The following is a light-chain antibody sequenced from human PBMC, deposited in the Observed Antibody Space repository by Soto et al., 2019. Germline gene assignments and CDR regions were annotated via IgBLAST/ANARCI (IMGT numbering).Light chain of an antibody. Sequence: LSQPPSASGSPGQTLTISCTGSSSYVGCYTYVSWYQQHPGKAPKLIIYEVSRRPSGVPDRFSGSKSGNTASLTISGLKVEGEAYNFCNSYSISSAYLFGTGTKVA. CDR3: NSYSISSAYL. J-gene: IGLJ1*01. CDR2: EVS. CDR1: SSYVGCYTY. V-gene: IGLV2-8*01.